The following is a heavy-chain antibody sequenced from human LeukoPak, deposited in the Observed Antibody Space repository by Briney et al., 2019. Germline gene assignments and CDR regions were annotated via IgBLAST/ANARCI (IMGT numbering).Heavy chain of an antibody. CDR3: ARRNYYGSGSLGRPFDY. CDR2: ISSSSSTI. CDR1: GFTFSSYS. J-gene: IGHJ4*02. V-gene: IGHV3-48*02. Sequence: PGGSLRLSCAASGFTFSSYSMNWVRQAPGRGLEWVSYISSSSSTIYYADSVKGRFTISRDSAKNSLYLQMNSLRDEDTAVYYCARRNYYGSGSLGRPFDYWGQGTLVTVSS. D-gene: IGHD3-10*01.